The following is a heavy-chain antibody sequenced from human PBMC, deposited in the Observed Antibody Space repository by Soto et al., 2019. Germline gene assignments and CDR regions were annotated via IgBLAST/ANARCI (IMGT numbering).Heavy chain of an antibody. J-gene: IGHJ4*02. D-gene: IGHD3-22*01. CDR2: IYYSGST. V-gene: IGHV4-61*01. CDR3: ARPLPYHSSGYGGFDY. Sequence: QVQLQESGPGLVKPSETLSLTCTVSGGSVSSGSYYWSWIRQPPGKGLEWIGYIYYSGSTNYNPPTTGRGTIAVATSRTQSSLNLSSVTAADTPVYYCARPLPYHSSGYGGFDYWGQGTLVTVSS. CDR1: GGSVSSGSYY.